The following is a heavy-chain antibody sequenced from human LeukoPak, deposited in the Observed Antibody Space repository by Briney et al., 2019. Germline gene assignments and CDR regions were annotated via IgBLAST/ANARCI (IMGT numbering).Heavy chain of an antibody. CDR3: ARSTAEGATTYYYYYMDV. CDR1: GFTFSSYE. V-gene: IGHV3-48*03. CDR2: ISSSGSTI. D-gene: IGHD1-26*01. J-gene: IGHJ6*03. Sequence: PGGSLRLSCAASGFTFSSYEMNWVRQAPGKGLEWVSYISSSGSTIYYADSVKGRFTISRDNAKHSLYLQMNSLRAEDTAVYYCARSTAEGATTYYYYYMDVWGKGTTVTVSS.